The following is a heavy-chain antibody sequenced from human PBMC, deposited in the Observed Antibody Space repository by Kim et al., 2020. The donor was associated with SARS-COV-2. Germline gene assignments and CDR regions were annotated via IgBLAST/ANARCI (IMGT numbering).Heavy chain of an antibody. D-gene: IGHD6-6*01. CDR3: ARLESITGPLIGPRVLYF. V-gene: IGHV4-59*08. J-gene: IGHJ4*01. CDR2: IYYSGST. Sequence: SETLSLTCTVSGGSINNYYWSWIRQPPGKGLEWIGFIYYSGSTNYNPSLKSRVTISVDTSKNQFSLKLSSVTVADTAVYYCARLESITGPLIGPRVLYF. CDR1: GGSINNYY.